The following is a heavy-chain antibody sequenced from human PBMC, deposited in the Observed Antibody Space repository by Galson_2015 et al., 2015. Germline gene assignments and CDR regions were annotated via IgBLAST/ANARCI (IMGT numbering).Heavy chain of an antibody. V-gene: IGHV5-51*01. CDR1: GYSFTSYW. CDR3: ARHLVVVPAAIQLDY. CDR2: IYPGDSDT. D-gene: IGHD2-2*01. Sequence: QSGAEVKKPGESLKISCTGSGYSFTSYWIGWVRQMPGKGLEWMGIIYPGDSDTRYSPSFQGQVTISADKSISTAYLQWSSLKASDTAMYYCARHLVVVPAAIQLDYWGQGILVTVSS. J-gene: IGHJ4*02.